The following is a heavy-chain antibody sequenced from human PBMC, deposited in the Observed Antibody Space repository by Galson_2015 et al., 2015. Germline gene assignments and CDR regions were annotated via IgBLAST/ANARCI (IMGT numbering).Heavy chain of an antibody. J-gene: IGHJ4*02. D-gene: IGHD6-19*01. CDR1: GFTFSSYE. CDR3: ARASGRSWQWLVGENYFDY. V-gene: IGHV3-48*03. CDR2: ISSSGSTI. Sequence: SLRLSCAASGFTFSSYEMNWVRQAPGKGLEWVSYISSSGSTIYYADAVKGRFTISRDNAKNSLYLQMNSLRAEDTAVYYCARASGRSWQWLVGENYFDYWGRGTLVTVSS.